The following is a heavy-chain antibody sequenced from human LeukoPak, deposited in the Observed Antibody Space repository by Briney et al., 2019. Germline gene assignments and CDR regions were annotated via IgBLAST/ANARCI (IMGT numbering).Heavy chain of an antibody. CDR1: GFTFSSYS. V-gene: IGHV3-23*01. Sequence: TGGSLRLSCAASGFTFSSYSMSWVRQAPGKGLEWVSNISDSGGSTYYADSVKGRFTIARDNSKNTLLLQLNSLRAEDTAVYYCASILGPGSHNDYWGQGTLVTVSS. CDR3: ASILGPGSHNDY. J-gene: IGHJ4*02. CDR2: ISDSGGST. D-gene: IGHD3-10*01.